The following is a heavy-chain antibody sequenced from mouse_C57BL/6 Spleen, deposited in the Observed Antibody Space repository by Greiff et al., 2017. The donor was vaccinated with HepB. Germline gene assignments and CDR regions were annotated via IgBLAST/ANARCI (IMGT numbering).Heavy chain of an antibody. J-gene: IGHJ2*01. V-gene: IGHV1-55*01. CDR1: GYTFTSYW. CDR3: ARGTTVVARVFDY. D-gene: IGHD1-1*01. CDR2: IYPGSGST. Sequence: QVQLQQPGAELVKPGASVKMSCKASGYTFTSYWITWVKQRPGQGLEWIGDIYPGSGSTNYNEKFKSKATLTVDTSSSTAYMQLSSLTSEDSAVYYCARGTTVVARVFDYWGQGTTLTVSS.